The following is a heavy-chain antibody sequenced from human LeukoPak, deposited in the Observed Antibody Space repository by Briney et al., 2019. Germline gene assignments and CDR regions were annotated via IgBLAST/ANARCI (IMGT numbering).Heavy chain of an antibody. J-gene: IGHJ5*02. Sequence: SETLSLTCTVSGGSITSYDWSWIRQPPGKGLEWIGYIYYSASTNYNPSLKSRVTISVDTSKNQFSLELTSVTAADTAVYYCARVMVRGVINWFDPWGQGTLVTVSS. CDR2: IYYSAST. V-gene: IGHV4-59*13. D-gene: IGHD3-10*01. CDR1: GGSITSYD. CDR3: ARVMVRGVINWFDP.